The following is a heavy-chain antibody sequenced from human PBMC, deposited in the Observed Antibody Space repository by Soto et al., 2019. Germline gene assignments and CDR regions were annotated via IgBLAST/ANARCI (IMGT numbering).Heavy chain of an antibody. J-gene: IGHJ6*03. CDR3: ARGSSSDYYYYYYMDV. D-gene: IGHD6-6*01. Sequence: PGESLKISCKGSGYSFTSYWIGWVRQMPGKGLEWMGIIYPGDSDTRYSPSFQGQDTISADKSISTANLQWSSLKASDTVMYYCARGSSSDYYYYYYMDVWGKGTTVTVSS. CDR1: GYSFTSYW. V-gene: IGHV5-51*01. CDR2: IYPGDSDT.